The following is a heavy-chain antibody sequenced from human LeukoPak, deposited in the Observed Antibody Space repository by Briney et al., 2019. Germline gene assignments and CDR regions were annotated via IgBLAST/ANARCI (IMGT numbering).Heavy chain of an antibody. D-gene: IGHD2-2*01. J-gene: IGHJ4*02. V-gene: IGHV3-23*01. CDR2: ICGSDGSR. CDR3: AKGGSPSCYSSSGY. Sequence: GGSLRLSCAASGFTFSNYAMIWVRQAPGKGLEWVSAICGSDGSRYYADSAKGRFTISRDNSKNTLYLQMNSLRGEDTAVYYCAKGGSPSCYSSSGYWGQGTLVTVSS. CDR1: GFTFSNYA.